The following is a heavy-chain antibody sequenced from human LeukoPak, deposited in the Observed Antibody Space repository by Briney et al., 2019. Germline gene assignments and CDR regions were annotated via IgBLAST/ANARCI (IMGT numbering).Heavy chain of an antibody. CDR2: IKKTGSET. D-gene: IGHD6-6*01. J-gene: IGHJ3*01. CDR1: GFTFSHFW. Sequence: GGSLRLSCAASGFTFSHFWMSWVRQAPGKGLEWVAYIKKTGSETYYVDSVKGRFTITRDNTRNSLFLQMYSLRAEDTAVNFCARSSYSSSSSVWGQGTMVTVSS. CDR3: ARSSYSSSSSV. V-gene: IGHV3-7*01.